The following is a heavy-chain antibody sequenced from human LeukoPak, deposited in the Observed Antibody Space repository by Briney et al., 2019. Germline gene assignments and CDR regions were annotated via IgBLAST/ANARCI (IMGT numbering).Heavy chain of an antibody. Sequence: GRSLRLSCAASGFTFSSYAMHWVRQAPGKGLEWVAVISYDGSNKYYADSVKGRFTISRDNSKNTLCLQMNSLRAEDTAVYYCARDSGYCSGGSCYSDYYYYGMDVWGQGTTVTVSS. CDR1: GFTFSSYA. CDR3: ARDSGYCSGGSCYSDYYYYGMDV. J-gene: IGHJ6*02. CDR2: ISYDGSNK. D-gene: IGHD2-15*01. V-gene: IGHV3-30*04.